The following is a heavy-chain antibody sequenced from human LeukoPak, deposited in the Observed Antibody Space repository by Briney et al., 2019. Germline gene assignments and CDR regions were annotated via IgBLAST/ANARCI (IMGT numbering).Heavy chain of an antibody. J-gene: IGHJ4*02. CDR3: ARDGYSSGWYVY. CDR1: GFTFSSYS. D-gene: IGHD6-19*01. CDR2: ISSSSSYI. V-gene: IGHV3-21*01. Sequence: GGSLRLSCAASGFTFSSYSMNWVRQAPGKGLEWVSSISSSSSYIYYADSVKGRFTISRDNAKNSLYLQMNSLRAEDTAVYYCARDGYSSGWYVYWGQGTRVTVSS.